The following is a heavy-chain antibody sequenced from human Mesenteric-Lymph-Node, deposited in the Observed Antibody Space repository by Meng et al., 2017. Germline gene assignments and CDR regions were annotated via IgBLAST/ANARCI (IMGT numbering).Heavy chain of an antibody. CDR1: GFTFDDYA. D-gene: IGHD1-26*01. CDR3: AKDSNRYGGIGHFDS. Sequence: GGSLRLSCAASGFTFDDYAMHWVRQAPGKGPEWVSLINWDGVGIFYADSVKGRFTISRDNRRNSLYLQMSSLRADDTALYYCAKDSNRYGGIGHFDSWGQGTLVTVSS. V-gene: IGHV3-43D*03. CDR2: INWDGVGI. J-gene: IGHJ4*02.